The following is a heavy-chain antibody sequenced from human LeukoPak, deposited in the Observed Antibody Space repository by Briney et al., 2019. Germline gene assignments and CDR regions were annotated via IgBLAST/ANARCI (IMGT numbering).Heavy chain of an antibody. CDR1: GFTVSGNH. D-gene: IGHD3-10*01. CDR2: INSDGSST. J-gene: IGHJ4*02. CDR3: ARDYYGSGSVYFDY. V-gene: IGHV3-74*01. Sequence: GGSLRLSCAASGFTVSGNHMNWVRQAPGKGLVWVSRINSDGSSTSYADSVKGRFTISRDNAKNTLYLQMNSLRAEDTAVYYCARDYYGSGSVYFDYWGQGTPVTVSS.